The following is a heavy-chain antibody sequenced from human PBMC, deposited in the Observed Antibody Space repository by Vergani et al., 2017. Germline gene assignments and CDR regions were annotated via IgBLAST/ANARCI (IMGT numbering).Heavy chain of an antibody. CDR3: ATIDAFDI. Sequence: QVQLVQSGAEVKKPGASVKVSCKASGYTFTDYYMNWVRQAPGQGLEWMGQINPNSGGANYAQKFKGRVTMTRDTSISTAYMEVSRLRSDDTAVYYCATIDAFDIWGQGTMVTVSS. CDR2: INPNSGGA. J-gene: IGHJ3*02. V-gene: IGHV1-2*06. CDR1: GYTFTDYY.